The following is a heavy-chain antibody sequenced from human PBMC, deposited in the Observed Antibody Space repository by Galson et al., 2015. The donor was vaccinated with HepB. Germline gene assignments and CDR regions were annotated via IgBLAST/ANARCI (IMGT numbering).Heavy chain of an antibody. J-gene: IGHJ4*02. V-gene: IGHV4-59*01. CDR1: GGSISSYY. CDR3: ARDRPGSGNYNNSFDY. CDR2: IYYSGST. D-gene: IGHD1-26*01. Sequence: ETLSLTCTVSGGSISSYYWSWIRQPPGKGLEWIGYIYYSGSTNYNPSLKSRVTISLDTSNNQFSLKLTSVTAVDTAIYYCARDRPGSGNYNNSFDYWGQGTLVTVSS.